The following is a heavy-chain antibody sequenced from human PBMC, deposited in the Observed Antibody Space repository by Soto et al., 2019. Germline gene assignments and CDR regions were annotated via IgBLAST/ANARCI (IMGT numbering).Heavy chain of an antibody. V-gene: IGHV4-4*07. CDR1: GGSISSYY. J-gene: IGHJ4*02. CDR2: IYTSGST. Sequence: QVQLQESGPGLVKPSETLSLTCTVSGGSISSYYWSWIRQPAGKGLEWIGRIYTSGSTNYNPSLKGRVTMSVDTSKNQFSLKLSSVTAADTAVYYCARSSAYYYDSSGYWEDGFDYWGQGTLVTVSS. CDR3: ARSSAYYYDSSGYWEDGFDY. D-gene: IGHD3-22*01.